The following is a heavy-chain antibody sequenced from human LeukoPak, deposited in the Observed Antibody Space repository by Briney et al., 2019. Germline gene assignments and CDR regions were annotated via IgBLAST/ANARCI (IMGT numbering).Heavy chain of an antibody. Sequence: SETLSLTCTVSGYSISSGYYWGWIRQPPGKGLEWIGSIYHSGSTYYNPSLKSRVTISVDTSKNQFSLKLSSVTAADTAVYYCAGGDYYDSSGFDYWGQGTLVTVSS. CDR3: AGGDYYDSSGFDY. CDR1: GYSISSGYY. CDR2: IYHSGST. V-gene: IGHV4-38-2*02. J-gene: IGHJ4*02. D-gene: IGHD3-22*01.